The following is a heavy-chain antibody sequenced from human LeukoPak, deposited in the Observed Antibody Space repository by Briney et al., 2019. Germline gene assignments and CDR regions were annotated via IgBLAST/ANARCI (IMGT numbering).Heavy chain of an antibody. J-gene: IGHJ4*02. CDR3: ARDVFSLLNY. CDR1: GFTFSSYS. Sequence: GGSLRLSCAASGFTFSSYSMNWVRQAPGKGLEWVSYISSSSRTIYYADSVKGRFTISRDNAKNSLYLQMNSLRAEDTAVYYCARDVFSLLNYWGQGTLVTVSS. V-gene: IGHV3-48*01. D-gene: IGHD1-26*01. CDR2: ISSSSRTI.